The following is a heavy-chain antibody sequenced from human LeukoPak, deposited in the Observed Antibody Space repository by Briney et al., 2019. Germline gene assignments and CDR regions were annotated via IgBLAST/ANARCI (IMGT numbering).Heavy chain of an antibody. Sequence: PGRSLRLSCAASGFTFSTYSMSWVRQAPGKGLEWVSYISGSSDAIYYADSVKGRFTISRDNAKNSLYLQMNSLRDKDMAVYYCARYFGDPQGMDVWGQGTTVTVSS. CDR1: GFTFSTYS. J-gene: IGHJ6*02. V-gene: IGHV3-48*02. CDR2: ISGSSDAI. CDR3: ARYFGDPQGMDV. D-gene: IGHD3-10*01.